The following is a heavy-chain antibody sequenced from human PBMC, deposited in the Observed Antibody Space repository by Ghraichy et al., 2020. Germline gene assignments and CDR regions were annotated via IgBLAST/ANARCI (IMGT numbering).Heavy chain of an antibody. CDR1: GFTFSSYA. D-gene: IGHD6-13*01. Sequence: ESLNISCEASGFTFSSYAMSWVRQTPGKGLEWVSGISGSGDSTYYADSVKGRFTISRDNSKNTLYLQMNSLRAEDTAVYYCAKGIAAGTTTISYFYSGLDVWGHGTTVTVSS. CDR3: AKGIAAGTTTISYFYSGLDV. V-gene: IGHV3-23*01. J-gene: IGHJ6*02. CDR2: ISGSGDST.